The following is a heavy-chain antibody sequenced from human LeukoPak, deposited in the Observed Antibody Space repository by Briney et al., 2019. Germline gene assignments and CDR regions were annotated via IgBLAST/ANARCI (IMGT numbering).Heavy chain of an antibody. Sequence: PSETLSLTCTVSGYSITSGYYWAWIRQPRGKGLEWIGSIYYSGSTYYNPSLKSRVTISVDTSKNQFSLKLSSVTAADTAVYYCARDYGGNSGYGDWGQGTLVTVSS. D-gene: IGHD4-23*01. CDR2: IYYSGST. CDR1: GYSITSGYY. CDR3: ARDYGGNSGYGD. J-gene: IGHJ4*02. V-gene: IGHV4-38-2*02.